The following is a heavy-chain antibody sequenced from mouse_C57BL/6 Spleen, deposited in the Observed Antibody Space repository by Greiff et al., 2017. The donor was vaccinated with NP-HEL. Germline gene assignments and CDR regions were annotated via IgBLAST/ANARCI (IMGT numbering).Heavy chain of an antibody. CDR1: GYTFTDYY. J-gene: IGHJ2*01. Sequence: EVQLQQSGPELVKPGASVKISCMASGYTFTDYYMNWVKQSHGKSLEWIGDINPNNGGTSYNQKFKGKATLTVDKSSSTAYMELRSLTSEDSAVYYCARRWYGNYFYYFDYWGQGTTLTVSS. CDR2: INPNNGGT. CDR3: ARRWYGNYFYYFDY. D-gene: IGHD2-10*02. V-gene: IGHV1-26*01.